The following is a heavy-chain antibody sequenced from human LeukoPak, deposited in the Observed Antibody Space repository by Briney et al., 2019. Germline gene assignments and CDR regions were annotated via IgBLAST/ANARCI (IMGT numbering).Heavy chain of an antibody. CDR2: IYPGDSDT. V-gene: IGHV5-51*01. D-gene: IGHD2-2*01. J-gene: IGHJ4*02. CDR1: GYSFTTYW. Sequence: GESLTVSCRGSGYSFTTYWIGWVRQMPGKGREWMGIIYPGDSDTRYTPSFQGQVTMSADKSVNTAYLQWSSLKAPDTAMYYCARRQGCSSTSCPPDYWGQGTLVTVSP. CDR3: ARRQGCSSTSCPPDY.